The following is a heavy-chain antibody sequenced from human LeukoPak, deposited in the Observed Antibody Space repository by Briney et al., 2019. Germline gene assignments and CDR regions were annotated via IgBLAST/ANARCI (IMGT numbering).Heavy chain of an antibody. J-gene: IGHJ5*02. CDR2: IYYSGST. CDR1: GGSISSGGYY. Sequence: SETLSLTCTVSGGSISSGGYYWSWIRQHPGKGLEWIGYIYYSGSTYYNPSLKSRVTISVDTSKNQFSLKLSSVTAADTAVYYCARAIGYYGSGSPTKGAGRSKNWFDPWGQGTLVTVSS. D-gene: IGHD3-10*01. CDR3: ARAIGYYGSGSPTKGAGRSKNWFDP. V-gene: IGHV4-31*03.